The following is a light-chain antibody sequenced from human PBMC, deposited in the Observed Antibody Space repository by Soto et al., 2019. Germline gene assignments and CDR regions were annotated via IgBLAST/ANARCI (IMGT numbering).Light chain of an antibody. CDR2: EVS. V-gene: IGLV2-14*01. CDR1: SSDVGGYNY. CDR3: SSYTSSSTVV. J-gene: IGLJ2*01. Sequence: QSALTQPASVSGSPGQSITISFTGTSSDVGGYNYVSWYQQHPGKAPKLMIYEVSNRPSGVSNRFSGSKSGNTASLTISGLQAEDEDYYYCSSYTSSSTVVFGGGTKLTVL.